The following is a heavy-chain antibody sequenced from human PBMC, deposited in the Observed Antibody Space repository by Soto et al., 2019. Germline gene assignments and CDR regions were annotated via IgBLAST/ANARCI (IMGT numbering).Heavy chain of an antibody. CDR2: IKHDGSET. CDR1: GFTFNTFW. J-gene: IGHJ4*02. D-gene: IGHD2-15*01. CDR3: ARDFATHCSGSTCYPYAY. Sequence: GGSLRLSCAASGFTFNTFWMSWVRQSPGKGLEWVANIKHDGSETYYVYSVKGRFTISRDNAKNSLFLHMNTLRTEDTAVYYCARDFATHCSGSTCYPYAYWGQGALVTVAS. V-gene: IGHV3-7*03.